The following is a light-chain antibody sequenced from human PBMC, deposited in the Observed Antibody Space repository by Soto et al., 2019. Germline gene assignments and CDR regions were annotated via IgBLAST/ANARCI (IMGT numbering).Light chain of an antibody. CDR3: ETWHSNTQV. CDR1: SGHSSYI. CDR2: LEGSGSY. Sequence: QPVLTQSASASASLGSSVKLTCTLSSGHSSYIIAWHQQQPGKAPRYLMKLEGSGSYNKGSGVPDRFSGSSSGADRYLTIYHPQSEDEADYFCETWHSNTQVFGGGTKLTVL. V-gene: IGLV4-60*03. J-gene: IGLJ2*01.